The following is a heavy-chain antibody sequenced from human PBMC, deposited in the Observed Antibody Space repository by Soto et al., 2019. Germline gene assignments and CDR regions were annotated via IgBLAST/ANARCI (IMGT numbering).Heavy chain of an antibody. J-gene: IGHJ5*02. D-gene: IGHD2-15*01. V-gene: IGHV1-18*01. CDR3: RGVLAERWWGGRFDP. CDR1: GYAFNTYV. Sequence: QVQLVQSGAEVKKPGASVKVSCKASGYAFNTYVINWVRQAPGQGLEWMGWISPNNGNKNYAQRYQGRVTMTTDTATTTTHMERRSLSEDDAAVYYCRGVLAERWWGGRFDPWGQGTLVTVSS. CDR2: ISPNNGNK.